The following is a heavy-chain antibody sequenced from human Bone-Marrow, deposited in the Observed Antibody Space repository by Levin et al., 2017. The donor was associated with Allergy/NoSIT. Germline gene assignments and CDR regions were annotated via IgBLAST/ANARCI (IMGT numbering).Heavy chain of an antibody. CDR2: ISGSGGST. CDR1: GFTFSSYA. D-gene: IGHD3-22*01. CDR3: AKDPTRYYYDSSGYYFDY. Sequence: GESLKISCAASGFTFSSYAMSWVRQAPGKGLEWVSAISGSGGSTYYADSVKGRFTISRDNSKNTLYLQMNSLRAEDTAVYYCAKDPTRYYYDSSGYYFDYWGQGTLVTVSS. V-gene: IGHV3-23*01. J-gene: IGHJ4*02.